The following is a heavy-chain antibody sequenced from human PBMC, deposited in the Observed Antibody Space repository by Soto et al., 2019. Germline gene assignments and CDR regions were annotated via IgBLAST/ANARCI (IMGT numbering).Heavy chain of an antibody. D-gene: IGHD1-26*01. CDR1: GYTFTSYD. CDR2: MNPNSGNT. Sequence: SSVKVSCKASGYTFTSYDINWVRQATGQGLEWMGWMNPNSGNTGYAQKFQGRVTMTRNTSISTAYMELSSLRSEDTAVYYCARGGSSPGAFDYWGQGTLVTVSS. CDR3: ARGGSSPGAFDY. J-gene: IGHJ4*02. V-gene: IGHV1-8*01.